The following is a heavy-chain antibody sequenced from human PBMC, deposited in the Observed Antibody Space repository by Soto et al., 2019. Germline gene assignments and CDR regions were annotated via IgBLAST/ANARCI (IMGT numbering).Heavy chain of an antibody. V-gene: IGHV3-23*01. CDR1: GFGLTLSTAG. Sequence: GESLRRSGAAAGFGLTLSTAGISWVLQAPGKGLEWVSTFRESGGTTHYANSVKGRFTISRDTSKNMLYIQMNSLRAEDTAIYYCAKDYHWAIFWHTHASWGHGTLVIVSS. D-gene: IGHD2-2*01. J-gene: IGHJ5*01. CDR2: FRESGGTT. CDR3: AKDYHWAIFWHTHAS.